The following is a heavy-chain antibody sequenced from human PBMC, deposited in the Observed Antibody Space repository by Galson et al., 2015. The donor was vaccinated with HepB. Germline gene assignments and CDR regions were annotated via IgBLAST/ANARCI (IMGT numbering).Heavy chain of an antibody. D-gene: IGHD4-17*01. Sequence: SLILSCAASGFTFSNAWMSWVRQAPGKGLEWVGRIKSKTDGGTTDYAAPVKGRFTISRDDSKNTLYLQMNSLKTEDTAVYYCTTSRAVTRRIQADYWGQGTLVTVSS. CDR3: TTSRAVTRRIQADY. CDR2: IKSKTDGGTT. CDR1: GFTFSNAW. J-gene: IGHJ4*02. V-gene: IGHV3-15*01.